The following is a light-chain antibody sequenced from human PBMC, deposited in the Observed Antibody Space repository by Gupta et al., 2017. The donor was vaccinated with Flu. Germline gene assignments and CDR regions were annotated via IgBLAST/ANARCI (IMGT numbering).Light chain of an antibody. CDR2: AAP. CDR1: QGIRDD. V-gene: IGKV1-17*01. J-gene: IGKJ2*01. Sequence: DIQMTQSPSSLSASVGDRVTITCRASQGIRDDLNWFQQKPGKAPKRLIYAAPNLESGVPSRFSGSKYGTEFTLTINSLQPEDFATYYCLQHNSDPYTFGQGTKLEI. CDR3: LQHNSDPYT.